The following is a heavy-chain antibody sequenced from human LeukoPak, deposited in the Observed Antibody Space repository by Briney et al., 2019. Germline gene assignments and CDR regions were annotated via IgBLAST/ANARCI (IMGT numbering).Heavy chain of an antibody. CDR3: AKDVGKWESLHFFDY. D-gene: IGHD1-26*01. V-gene: IGHV3-23*01. J-gene: IGHJ4*02. CDR2: ISGSGAST. CDR1: GFTFSSYA. Sequence: GGSLRLSCAASGFTFSSYAMSWVRQAPGKGLEWISGISGSGASTYYADSVKGRFTISRDDSRNTLYLQMNSLRGDDTAVYYCAKDVGKWESLHFFDYWGQGTLVTVSS.